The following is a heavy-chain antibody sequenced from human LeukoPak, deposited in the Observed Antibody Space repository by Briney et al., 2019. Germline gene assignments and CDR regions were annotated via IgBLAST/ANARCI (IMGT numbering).Heavy chain of an antibody. CDR1: GVTLRNYG. V-gene: IGHV3-23*01. CDR2: IRGSGDTT. Sequence: GGSLRLSCAASGVTLRNYGLSWVRHTPGKGLEWVSAIRGSGDTTFYADSVKGRFTISRDNSENTVYLQMNSLRAEDTAVYYCAKDLRFVPAVIDYWGQGTLVTVSS. D-gene: IGHD2-2*01. CDR3: AKDLRFVPAVIDY. J-gene: IGHJ4*02.